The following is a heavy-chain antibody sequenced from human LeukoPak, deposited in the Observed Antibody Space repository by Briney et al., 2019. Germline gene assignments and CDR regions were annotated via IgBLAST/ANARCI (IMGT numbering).Heavy chain of an antibody. V-gene: IGHV4-39*01. CDR2: MNGSGSTCST. J-gene: IGHJ3*02. CDR3: ARLPLTWHAFDI. CDR1: VGSPSSSTNY. Sequence: PPETPSLTRTLSVGSPSSSTNYCGCISHSPGTWLEWIVIMNGSGSTCSTYYKRALKSPVTISVDTSKNLFSLKLGSVTAADTAVYYCARLPLTWHAFDIWGQGTMVTVSS.